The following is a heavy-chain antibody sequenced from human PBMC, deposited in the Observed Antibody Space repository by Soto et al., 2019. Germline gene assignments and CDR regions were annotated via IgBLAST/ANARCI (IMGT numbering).Heavy chain of an antibody. Sequence: QVQLVQSGAEVKKPGSSVKVSCKASGGTFSSYTISWVRQAPGQGLEWMGRIIPILGIANYAQKFQGRVTITANKSTSTAYMELSSLRSEDTAVYYCARLVDTADFDYWGQGTLVTVSS. D-gene: IGHD5-18*01. CDR3: ARLVDTADFDY. J-gene: IGHJ4*02. CDR1: GGTFSSYT. CDR2: IIPILGIA. V-gene: IGHV1-69*02.